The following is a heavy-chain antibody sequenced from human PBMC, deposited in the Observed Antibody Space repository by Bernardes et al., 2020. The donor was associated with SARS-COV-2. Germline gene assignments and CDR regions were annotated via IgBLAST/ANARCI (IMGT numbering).Heavy chain of an antibody. Sequence: ETLSLTCTVSGGSISSSSYYWGWIRQPPGKGLEWIGSIYYSGSTYYNPSLKSRVTISVDTSKNQFSLKLSSVTAADTAVYYCATERVTILIPYYYYGMDVWGQGTTVTVSS. V-gene: IGHV4-39*01. CDR2: IYYSGST. CDR3: ATERVTILIPYYYYGMDV. CDR1: GGSISSSSYY. D-gene: IGHD3-3*01. J-gene: IGHJ6*02.